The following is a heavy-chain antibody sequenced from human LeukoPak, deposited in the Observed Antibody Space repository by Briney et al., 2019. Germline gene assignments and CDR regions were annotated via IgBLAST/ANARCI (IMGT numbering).Heavy chain of an antibody. D-gene: IGHD3-10*01. CDR1: GGSFSGYY. CDR2: INHSGST. V-gene: IGHV4-34*01. CDR3: ARPTYYYGSGSYYRYFQH. J-gene: IGHJ1*01. Sequence: PSETLSLTCAVYGGSFSGYYWSWIRQPPGKGLEWIGEINHSGSTNYNPSLKSRVTISVDTSKNQFSLKLSSVTAADTAVYYCARPTYYYGSGSYYRYFQHWGQGTLVTVSS.